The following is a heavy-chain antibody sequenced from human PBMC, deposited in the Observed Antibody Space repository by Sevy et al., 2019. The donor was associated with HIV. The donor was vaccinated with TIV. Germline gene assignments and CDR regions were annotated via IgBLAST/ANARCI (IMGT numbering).Heavy chain of an antibody. CDR3: AKGGGATSYYYYGMDV. Sequence: GGSLRLSCAASGFTFSSYAMSWVRQAPGKGLEWVSAISGSGGSTYYAYSVKGRFTISRDNSKNTLYLQMNSLRAEDTAVYYSAKGGGATSYYYYGMDVWGQGTTVTVSS. CDR1: GFTFSSYA. V-gene: IGHV3-23*01. D-gene: IGHD1-26*01. J-gene: IGHJ6*02. CDR2: ISGSGGST.